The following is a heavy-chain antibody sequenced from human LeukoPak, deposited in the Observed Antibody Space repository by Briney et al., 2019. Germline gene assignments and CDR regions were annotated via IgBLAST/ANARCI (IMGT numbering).Heavy chain of an antibody. Sequence: GGSLRLSCAASGFTFSSYGMHWVRQAPGKGLEWVAFIRYDGSNKYYADSVKGRFTISRDNSKNTLYLQMNSLRAEDTAVYYCARTRWERDAFDIWGQGTMVTVSS. CDR2: IRYDGSNK. D-gene: IGHD1-26*01. CDR3: ARTRWERDAFDI. CDR1: GFTFSSYG. J-gene: IGHJ3*02. V-gene: IGHV3-30*02.